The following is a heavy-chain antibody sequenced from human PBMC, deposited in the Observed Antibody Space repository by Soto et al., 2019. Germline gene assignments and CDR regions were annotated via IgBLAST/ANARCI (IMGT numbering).Heavy chain of an antibody. CDR1: GRSFSSDG. CDR2: IIPVFGNT. D-gene: IGHD3-10*01. J-gene: IGHJ6*02. V-gene: IGHV1-69*06. CDR3: ARGQYYSSGSAATSYFYFGIDV. Sequence: QLQLEQSGPEVKKPGSLVKVSCKASGRSFSSDGVSWVRQAPGQGLEWMGGIIPVFGNTKYVQRFQGRLTITADKSTSTVYMEMSSLSSEDTAVYFCARGQYYSSGSAATSYFYFGIDVWGQGTTVIVSS.